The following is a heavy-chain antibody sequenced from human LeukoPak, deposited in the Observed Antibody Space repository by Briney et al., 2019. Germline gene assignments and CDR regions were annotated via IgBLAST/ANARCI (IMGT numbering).Heavy chain of an antibody. CDR2: INPSGGST. D-gene: IGHD3-10*01. CDR1: GYSFSSDY. Sequence: ASVKVSCKASGYSFSSDYIQWMRQAPGQGFEWLGIINPSGGSTTYAQKFRGRVTMTRDMSTSIVYMELSSLRSEDTAVYYCAKDRRVLLWFGEFPDAFDIWGQGTMVTVSS. V-gene: IGHV1-46*01. CDR3: AKDRRVLLWFGEFPDAFDI. J-gene: IGHJ3*02.